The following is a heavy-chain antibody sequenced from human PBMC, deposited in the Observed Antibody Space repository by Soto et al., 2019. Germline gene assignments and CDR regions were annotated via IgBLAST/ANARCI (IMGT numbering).Heavy chain of an antibody. CDR1: GFTFDDYA. J-gene: IGHJ5*02. CDR2: ISWNSGSI. Sequence: GGSLRLSCAASGFTFDDYAMHWVRQAPGKGLEWVSGISWNSGSIGYADSVKGRFTISRDNAKNSLYLQMNSLRAEDTALYYCATITIFGVAPPWGQGTLVTVSS. CDR3: ATITIFGVAPP. D-gene: IGHD3-3*01. V-gene: IGHV3-9*01.